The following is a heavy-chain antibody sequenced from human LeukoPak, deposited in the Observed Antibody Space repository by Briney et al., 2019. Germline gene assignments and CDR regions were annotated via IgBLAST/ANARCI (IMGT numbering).Heavy chain of an antibody. V-gene: IGHV3-48*04. CDR3: TRDAYYNILTD. Sequence: PGGSLRLSCAASGFTFSSYSLNWVRQAPGKGLEWVSHISPDSSIIHYANSVKGRFTISRDNARNSLYLQMSSLRVEDTAVYYCTRDAYYNILTDWGRGTLVTVSS. CDR1: GFTFSSYS. D-gene: IGHD3-9*01. CDR2: ISPDSSII. J-gene: IGHJ4*02.